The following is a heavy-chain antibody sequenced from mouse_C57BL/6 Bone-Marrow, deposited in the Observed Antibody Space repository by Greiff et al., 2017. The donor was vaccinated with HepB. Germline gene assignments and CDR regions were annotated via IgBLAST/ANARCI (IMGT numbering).Heavy chain of an antibody. CDR2: ISYDGSN. V-gene: IGHV3-6*01. CDR1: GYSITSGYY. J-gene: IGHJ3*01. D-gene: IGHD2-3*01. Sequence: EVKLQESGPGLVKPSQSLSLTCSVTGYSITSGYYWNWIRQFPGNKLEWMGYISYDGSNNYNPSLKNRISITRDTSKNQFFLKLNSVTTEDTATYYCARGYYLWGQGTLVTVSA. CDR3: ARGYYL.